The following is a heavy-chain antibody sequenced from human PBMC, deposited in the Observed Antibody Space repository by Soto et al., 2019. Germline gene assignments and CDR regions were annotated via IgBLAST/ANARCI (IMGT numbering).Heavy chain of an antibody. D-gene: IGHD3-10*01. CDR3: ARGIWPGRYYNADY. CDR1: GGTFSSYA. V-gene: IGHV1-69*13. J-gene: IGHJ4*02. Sequence: GASVKVSCKASGGTFSSYAISWVRQAPGQGLEWMGGIIPIFGTANYAQKFQGRVTITADESTSTAYMELSSLRSEDTAVYYCARGIWPGRYYNADYWGQGTLVTVSS. CDR2: IIPIFGTA.